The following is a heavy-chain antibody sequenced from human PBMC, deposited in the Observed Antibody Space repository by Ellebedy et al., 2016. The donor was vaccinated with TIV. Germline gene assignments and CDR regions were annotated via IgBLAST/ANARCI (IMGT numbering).Heavy chain of an antibody. CDR2: ISSSSTTI. J-gene: IGHJ5*02. Sequence: GESLKISCAASGFTFSHYYMSWIRQAPGKGLEWISYISSSSTTIYYADSVKGRFTISRDNAKNSLYLQMDSLTDEDTAVYYCARYHYRTFDPWGQGTLVTVSS. D-gene: IGHD4-11*01. V-gene: IGHV3-11*04. CDR1: GFTFSHYY. CDR3: ARYHYRTFDP.